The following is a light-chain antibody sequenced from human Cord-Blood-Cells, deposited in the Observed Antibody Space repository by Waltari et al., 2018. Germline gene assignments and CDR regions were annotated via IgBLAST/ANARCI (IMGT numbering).Light chain of an antibody. CDR1: SSDVGGYNY. Sequence: QSALTQPASVSGSPGQSIPISCTGPSSDVGGYNYVSWYQQHPGKAPKLMIYDVSTRPSGVSNRCSGSKSGNTASLTISGLQAEDEADYYCSSYTSSSTYVFGTGTKVTVL. V-gene: IGLV2-14*03. J-gene: IGLJ1*01. CDR3: SSYTSSSTYV. CDR2: DVS.